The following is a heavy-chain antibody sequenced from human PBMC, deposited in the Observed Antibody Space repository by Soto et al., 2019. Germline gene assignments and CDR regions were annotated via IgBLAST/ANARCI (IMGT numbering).Heavy chain of an antibody. CDR2: IYYSGST. J-gene: IGHJ5*02. CDR1: GGSISSYY. D-gene: IGHD5-18*01. V-gene: IGHV4-59*08. Sequence: SETLSLTCTVSGGSISSYYWSWIRQPPGKGLEWIGYIYYSGSTNYNPSLKSRVTISVDTSKNQFSLKLSSVTAADTAVYYCARLDGTEGYRYENNWFDPWGQGTPVTVSS. CDR3: ARLDGTEGYRYENNWFDP.